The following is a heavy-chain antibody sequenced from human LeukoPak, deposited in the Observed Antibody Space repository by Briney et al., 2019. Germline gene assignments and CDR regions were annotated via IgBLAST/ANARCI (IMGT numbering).Heavy chain of an antibody. V-gene: IGHV3-23*01. Sequence: PGGSLRLSCAASGFTFSTYAMSWVRQAPGKGLEGVSSISGSGGSTYNADSVKGRFTISRDNSKNTLYLQMNSLRAEDTAVYYCAKDLVDTSGYYYVGYFQHWGQGTLVTVSS. CDR1: GFTFSTYA. J-gene: IGHJ1*01. CDR3: AKDLVDTSGYYYVGYFQH. D-gene: IGHD3-22*01. CDR2: ISGSGGST.